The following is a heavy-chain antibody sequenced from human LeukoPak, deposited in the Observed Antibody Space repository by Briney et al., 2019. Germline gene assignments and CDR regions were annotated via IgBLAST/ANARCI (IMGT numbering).Heavy chain of an antibody. V-gene: IGHV3-11*04. D-gene: IGHD5-24*01. CDR3: ARGRRMATAQWYFDL. CDR1: GFTFSDYY. CDR2: ISSSGGTI. Sequence: GGSLRLSCAASGFTFSDYYMSWIRQAPGKGLEWVSYISSSGGTIYYADSVKGRFTISRDNAKNSLYLQMNSLRAEDTAVYYCARGRRMATAQWYFDLWGRGTLVTVSS. J-gene: IGHJ2*01.